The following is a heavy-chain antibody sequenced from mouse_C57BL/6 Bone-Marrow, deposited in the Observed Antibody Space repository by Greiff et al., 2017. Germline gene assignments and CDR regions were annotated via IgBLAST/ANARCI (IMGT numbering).Heavy chain of an antibody. V-gene: IGHV5-4*01. CDR1: GFTFSSYA. D-gene: IGHD2-5*01. J-gene: IGHJ2*01. CDR3: ARESNHEGYYFDC. CDR2: ISDGGSYT. Sequence: EVQRVESGGGLVKPGGSLKLSCAASGFTFSSYAMSWVRQTPEKGLEWVATISDGGSYTYYPDNVKGRFTFSRDNAKNNLYLQMSHLKSEDTAMSYCARESNHEGYYFDCWGQGTTVTVST.